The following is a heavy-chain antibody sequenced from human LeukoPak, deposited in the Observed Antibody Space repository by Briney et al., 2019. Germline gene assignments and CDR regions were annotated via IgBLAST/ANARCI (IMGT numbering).Heavy chain of an antibody. Sequence: GESLKISCKGSGYSFTSYWIAWVRQMPGKGLRWMGIIYPGDSHTRYSPSFQGQVTISVDKSISTAYLQWSSLKASDTAMYYCARPVPSYYYGSGSPRNTYYFDYWGQGTLVTVSS. J-gene: IGHJ4*02. D-gene: IGHD3-10*01. CDR3: ARPVPSYYYGSGSPRNTYYFDY. V-gene: IGHV5-51*01. CDR1: GYSFTSYW. CDR2: IYPGDSHT.